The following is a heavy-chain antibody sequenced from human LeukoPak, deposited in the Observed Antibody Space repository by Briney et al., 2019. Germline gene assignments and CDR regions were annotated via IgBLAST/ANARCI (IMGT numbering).Heavy chain of an antibody. J-gene: IGHJ4*02. CDR2: IIPILGIA. V-gene: IGHV1-69*04. CDR3: ARVDTAMVIDY. Sequence: ASVKVSCKASGGTFSSYAISWVRQAPGQGLEWMGRIIPILGIANYGQKFQGRVTITAGKSTSTAYMELSSLRSEDTAVYYCARVDTAMVIDYWGQGTLVTVSS. D-gene: IGHD5-18*01. CDR1: GGTFSSYA.